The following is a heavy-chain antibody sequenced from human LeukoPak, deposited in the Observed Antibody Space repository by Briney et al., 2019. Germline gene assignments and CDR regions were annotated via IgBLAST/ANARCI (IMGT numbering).Heavy chain of an antibody. CDR2: IYYSGST. J-gene: IGHJ4*02. V-gene: IGHV4-39*01. CDR3: HRLFTVTSFDY. D-gene: IGHD4-17*01. CDR1: GGSISSSSYY. Sequence: PSETLSLTCTVSGGSISSSSYYWGWIRQPPGKGLEWIGGIYYSGSTYYNPSLKSRVTISVDTSKNQFSLKLSSVTAADTAVYYCHRLFTVTSFDYWGQGTLVTVSS.